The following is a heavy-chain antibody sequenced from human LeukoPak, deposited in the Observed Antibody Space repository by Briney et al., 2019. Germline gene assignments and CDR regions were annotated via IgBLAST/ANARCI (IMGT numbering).Heavy chain of an antibody. CDR1: GTSITSSY. V-gene: IGHV4-59*01. CDR3: ATTARLPNT. Sequence: SETLSLTCTVSGTSITSSYWSWIRQPPGKGLEHIGYIYYTGVTNYSPSLKSRVTMSLDTSKKQFSLRLTSVTAADTAIYYCATTARLPNTWGQGTLVTVSS. CDR2: IYYTGVT. D-gene: IGHD6-25*01. J-gene: IGHJ5*02.